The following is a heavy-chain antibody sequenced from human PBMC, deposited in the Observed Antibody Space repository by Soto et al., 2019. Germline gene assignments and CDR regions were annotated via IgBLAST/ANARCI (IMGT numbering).Heavy chain of an antibody. CDR2: INSDGAT. Sequence: GSLRLSCAASGFTFSDYAMSWFRQSPGKGLEWVSVINSDGATYYADSVQGRFSISRDNSKTTLYLQMNSLSVEDTAIYYCASRPRGSVAGTLDSWGQGSLVTVS. D-gene: IGHD6-19*01. V-gene: IGHV3-23*01. CDR3: ASRPRGSVAGTLDS. CDR1: GFTFSDYA. J-gene: IGHJ5*01.